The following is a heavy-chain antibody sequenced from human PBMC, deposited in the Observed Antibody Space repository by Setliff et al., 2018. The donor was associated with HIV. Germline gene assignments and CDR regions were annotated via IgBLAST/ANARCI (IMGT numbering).Heavy chain of an antibody. CDR3: VRGSGYYYFDN. D-gene: IGHD3-22*01. J-gene: IGHJ4*02. CDR1: GFTFRLYG. Sequence: LRLSCAASGFTFRLYGMHWVRQAPGKGLVWVFGMNTDGSSTRYADPVKGRFTISRDNAKNMLYLQMNSLSADDTAVYYCVRGSGYYYFDNWGQGALVTVSS. V-gene: IGHV3-74*01. CDR2: MNTDGSST.